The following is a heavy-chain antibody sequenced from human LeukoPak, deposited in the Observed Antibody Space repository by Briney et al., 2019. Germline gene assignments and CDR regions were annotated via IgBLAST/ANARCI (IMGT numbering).Heavy chain of an antibody. CDR1: GFTVSSTY. Sequence: AGGSLRLSCVLSGFTVSSTYISWFRQTPGKGLEGVSVIFTTGTTYYADSVKGRFTLSRDNFENTVHLQMSSLTAEDTAVYYCAGDRRTSGWYASWGQGTLVTVSS. J-gene: IGHJ5*01. CDR2: IFTTGTT. D-gene: IGHD1-26*01. V-gene: IGHV3-53*01. CDR3: AGDRRTSGWYAS.